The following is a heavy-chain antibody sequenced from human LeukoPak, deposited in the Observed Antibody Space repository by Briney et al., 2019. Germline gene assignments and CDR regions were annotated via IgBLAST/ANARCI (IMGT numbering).Heavy chain of an antibody. D-gene: IGHD6-6*01. V-gene: IGHV4-4*07. J-gene: IGHJ6*02. CDR1: GGSFSGYY. Sequence: SETLSLTCAVYGGSFSGYYWSWIRQPAGKGLEWIGRIYTSGSTNYNPSLKSRVTMSVDTSKNQFSLKLSSVTAADTAVYYCARDEDSSTNYYYYGMDVWGQGTTVTVSS. CDR3: ARDEDSSTNYYYYGMDV. CDR2: IYTSGST.